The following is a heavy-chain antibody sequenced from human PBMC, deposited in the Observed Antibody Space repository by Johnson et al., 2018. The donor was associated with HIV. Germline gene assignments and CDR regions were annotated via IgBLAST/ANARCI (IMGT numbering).Heavy chain of an antibody. Sequence: VQLVESGGGLVQPGGSLRLSCAASGFTVSYNYMNWVRQAPGKGLEWVSIIYSGGSTYYADSVKGRFTISRDNSKNTLYLQMNSLRAEDTAVYYCARDTPFDIWGQGTMVTVSS. CDR1: GFTVSYNY. V-gene: IGHV3-66*01. CDR3: ARDTPFDI. CDR2: IYSGGST. J-gene: IGHJ3*02.